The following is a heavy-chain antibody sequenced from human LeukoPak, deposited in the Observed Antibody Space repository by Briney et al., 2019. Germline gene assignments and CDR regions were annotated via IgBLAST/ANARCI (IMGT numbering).Heavy chain of an antibody. J-gene: IGHJ4*02. CDR1: GFTFSNYA. CDR3: AKAIHSSSSGVVDY. V-gene: IGHV3-30*02. D-gene: IGHD6-6*01. CDR2: IRYDGSNK. Sequence: PGGSLRLSCAASGFTFSNYAMNWVRQAQGKGLEWVTFIRYDGSNKYYAESAKGRFTISRDNSKNTLYLQMNSLRAEDTAVYYCAKAIHSSSSGVVDYWGQGTLATVSS.